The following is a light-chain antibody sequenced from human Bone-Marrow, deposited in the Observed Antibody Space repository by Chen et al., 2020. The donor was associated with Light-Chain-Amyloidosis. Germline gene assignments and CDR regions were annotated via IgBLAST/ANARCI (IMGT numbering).Light chain of an antibody. CDR2: RDT. V-gene: IGLV3-25*03. Sequence: SYELTQPPSVSVSPGQTARITCSGDALPTKYAYWYQQKPGQAPVLVIHRDTERPSGISERFSGSSSGTTATWTISGVQAEDEADYHCQSSDSSGTYEVIFGGGTKLPVL. CDR1: ALPTKY. CDR3: QSSDSSGTYEVI. J-gene: IGLJ2*01.